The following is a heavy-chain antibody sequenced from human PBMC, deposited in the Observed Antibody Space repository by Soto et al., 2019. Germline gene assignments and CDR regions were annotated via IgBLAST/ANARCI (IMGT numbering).Heavy chain of an antibody. D-gene: IGHD6-6*01. CDR2: IRSKAYGGTT. CDR1: GFTFGDYA. Sequence: GGSLRLSCTASGFTFGDYAMSWFRQAPGKGLEWVGFIRSKAYGGTTEYAASVKGRFTISRDDSKSIAYLQMNSLKTEDTAVYYCTREKSIAAHPGLPAGYYYYGMDVWGQGTTVTVSS. V-gene: IGHV3-49*03. J-gene: IGHJ6*02. CDR3: TREKSIAAHPGLPAGYYYYGMDV.